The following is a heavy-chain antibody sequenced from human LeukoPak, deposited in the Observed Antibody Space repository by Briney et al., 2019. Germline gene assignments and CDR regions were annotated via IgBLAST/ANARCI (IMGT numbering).Heavy chain of an antibody. CDR1: GFTFSTSA. J-gene: IGHJ4*02. Sequence: GGSLRLSCSASGFTFSTSAMHWVRQAPGKGLEYVSAISSNGGSTYYADSVKGRFTISRDNAKNTLYLQMNSLRAEDTAVYYCVRDLYYRFDFWGQGTLVTVSS. D-gene: IGHD3-22*01. CDR3: VRDLYYRFDF. V-gene: IGHV3-64*04. CDR2: ISSNGGST.